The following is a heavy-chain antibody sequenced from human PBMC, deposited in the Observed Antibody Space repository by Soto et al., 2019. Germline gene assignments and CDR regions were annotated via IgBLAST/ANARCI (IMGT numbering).Heavy chain of an antibody. V-gene: IGHV4-31*03. D-gene: IGHD5-18*01. CDR2: IYYSGST. CDR3: ARDPWIQLRSIREPGMDV. Sequence: SETLSLTCTVSGGSISSGGYYWSWIRQHPGKGLEWIGYIYYSGSTYYNPSLKSRVTISVDTSKNQFSLKLSSVTAADTAVYYRARDPWIQLRSIREPGMDVWGQGTTVTAFS. J-gene: IGHJ6*02. CDR1: GGSISSGGYY.